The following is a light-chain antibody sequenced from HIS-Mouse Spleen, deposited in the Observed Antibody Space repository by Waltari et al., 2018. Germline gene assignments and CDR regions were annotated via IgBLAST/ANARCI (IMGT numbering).Light chain of an antibody. CDR1: QSVSSY. CDR3: QQRSNWPPFT. V-gene: IGKV3-11*01. Sequence: IVLTQSLSTLSSSPGEIATLSCRSSQSVSSYLAWYQQKPGQVPRLLIYDASNRATGIPARFSGSGSGTDFTLTISSLEPEDFAVYYCQQRSNWPPFTFGPGTKVDIK. CDR2: DAS. J-gene: IGKJ3*01.